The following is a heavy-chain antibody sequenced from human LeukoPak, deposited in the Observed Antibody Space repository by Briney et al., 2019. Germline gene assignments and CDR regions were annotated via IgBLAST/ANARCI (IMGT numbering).Heavy chain of an antibody. Sequence: SETLSLTCTVSGGSISSGGYYWSWIRQHPGKGLEWIGYIYYSGSTYYNPSLKSRVTISVDTSKNQFSLKPSSVTAADTAVYYCARDDYNWFDPWGQGTLVTVSS. J-gene: IGHJ5*02. CDR3: ARDDYNWFDP. CDR2: IYYSGST. CDR1: GGSISSGGYY. V-gene: IGHV4-31*03. D-gene: IGHD2-21*02.